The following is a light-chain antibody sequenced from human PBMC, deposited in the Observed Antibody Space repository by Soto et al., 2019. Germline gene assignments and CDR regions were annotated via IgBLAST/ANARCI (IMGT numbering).Light chain of an antibody. Sequence: EIVMTQSPATLSVSPGERATLSCRASQSVSSNLAWYQKKPGQAPRLLIYGASTRATGIPARFSGSGSGTEFTLTISSLQSEDFAVYYCQHYNNWPPKITFGGGTKVEIK. CDR2: GAS. CDR1: QSVSSN. V-gene: IGKV3-15*01. J-gene: IGKJ4*01. CDR3: QHYNNWPPKIT.